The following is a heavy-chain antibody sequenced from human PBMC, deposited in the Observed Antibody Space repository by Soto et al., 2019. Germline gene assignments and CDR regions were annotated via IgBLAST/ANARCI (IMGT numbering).Heavy chain of an antibody. CDR1: GGSISSGGYY. CDR3: ARATYYYDSSGYSDRVLDY. Sequence: QVQLQESGPGLVKPSQTLSLTCTVSGGSISSGGYYWSWIRQHPGKGLEWIGYIYYSGNTYYNPSLKSRVTISEATSKNQFSLKLSSVTAAATAVYYCARATYYYDSSGYSDRVLDYWGQGTLVTVSS. D-gene: IGHD3-22*01. CDR2: IYYSGNT. J-gene: IGHJ4*02. V-gene: IGHV4-31*03.